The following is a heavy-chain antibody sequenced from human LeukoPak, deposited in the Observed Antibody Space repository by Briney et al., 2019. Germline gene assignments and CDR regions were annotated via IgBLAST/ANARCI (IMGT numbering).Heavy chain of an antibody. D-gene: IGHD3-16*02. J-gene: IGHJ4*02. CDR1: GFTFSTYA. Sequence: GSLRLSCAASGFTFSTYAMSWVRQAPGKGLEWVSTISGSGANTYYADSVRGRFTISRDNSKNTLYLHMNSLRAEDTAVYYCAKGRAGYTNPYYFDYWGQGTLVTVSS. CDR2: ISGSGANT. V-gene: IGHV3-23*01. CDR3: AKGRAGYTNPYYFDY.